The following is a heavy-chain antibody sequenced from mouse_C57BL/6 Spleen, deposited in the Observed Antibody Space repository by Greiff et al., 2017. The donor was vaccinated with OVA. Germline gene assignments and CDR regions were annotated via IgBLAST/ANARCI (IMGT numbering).Heavy chain of an antibody. D-gene: IGHD2-3*01. V-gene: IGHV1-69*01. J-gene: IGHJ2*01. CDR1: GYTFTSYW. CDR2: IDPSDSYT. CDR3: ARGRWVRGDFDY. Sequence: QVQLQQSGAELVMPGASVKLSCKASGYTFTSYWMHWVKQRPGQGLEWIGEIDPSDSYTNYNQKFKGKSTLTVDKSSSTAYMQLSSLTSEDSAVYYCARGRWVRGDFDYWGQGTTLTVSS.